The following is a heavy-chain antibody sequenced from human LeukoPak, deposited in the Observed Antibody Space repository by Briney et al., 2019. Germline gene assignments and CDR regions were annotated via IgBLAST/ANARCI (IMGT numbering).Heavy chain of an antibody. CDR2: IRSKANSYAT. J-gene: IGHJ4*02. V-gene: IGHV3-73*01. Sequence: GGSLRLSCAASGFTFSGSAMHWVRQAPGKGLEWVGRIRSKANSYATAYAASVKGRFTISRDDSKNTAYLQMNSLKTEDTAVYYCTRPRSGTPFDYWGQGTLVTVSS. CDR3: TRPRSGTPFDY. D-gene: IGHD3-10*01. CDR1: GFTFSGSA.